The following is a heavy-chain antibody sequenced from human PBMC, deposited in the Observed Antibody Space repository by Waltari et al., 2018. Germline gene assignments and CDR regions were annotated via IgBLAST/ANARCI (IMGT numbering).Heavy chain of an antibody. CDR1: GYSFTTYY. Sequence: QVQLVQSGAEVKKPGASVKVSCKTSGYSFTTYYVHWVRQAPGQGLEWVGIINPRDATTSYAQRFQGRVTVTEDASTSTVYMELHNLRSEDTAMYYCARVHDYRDYLGSWFDPWGQGTLVTVSS. D-gene: IGHD4-17*01. J-gene: IGHJ5*02. V-gene: IGHV1-46*01. CDR3: ARVHDYRDYLGSWFDP. CDR2: INPRDATT.